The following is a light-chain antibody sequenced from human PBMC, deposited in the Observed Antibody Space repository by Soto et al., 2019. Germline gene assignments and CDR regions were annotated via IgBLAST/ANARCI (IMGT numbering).Light chain of an antibody. J-gene: IGLJ1*01. Sequence: QSMLAQPASVSGSPGQSITISCTGTSGFVGSFSLVSWYQQHPGKAPKVMISAGHRRTSGVPDRFSGSTSVNSASLTISGLQADDEADYYCCLYIGATTYVFGTGTKVTVL. CDR3: CLYIGATTYV. V-gene: IGLV2-23*01. CDR1: SGFVGSFSL. CDR2: AGH.